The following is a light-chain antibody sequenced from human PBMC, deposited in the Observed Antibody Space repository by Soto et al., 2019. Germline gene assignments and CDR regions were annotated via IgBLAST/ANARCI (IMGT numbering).Light chain of an antibody. V-gene: IGKV3-20*01. CDR2: GAS. Sequence: VLTQSPGTLSLSPGESATLYCRASQTVSITYLTWYQQKPGQAPRLLIFGASKRATGIPDRFSGSGSGRDFTLTISGLEPEDFAVYYCQQYGSSPLISFGQGTRREIK. J-gene: IGKJ5*01. CDR1: QTVSITY. CDR3: QQYGSSPLIS.